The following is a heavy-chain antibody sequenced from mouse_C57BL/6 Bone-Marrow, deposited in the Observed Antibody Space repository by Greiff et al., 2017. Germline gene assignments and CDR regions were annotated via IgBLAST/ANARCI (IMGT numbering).Heavy chain of an antibody. V-gene: IGHV1-7*01. D-gene: IGHD2-1*01. Sequence: VQLQQSGAELAKPGASVKLSCKASGYTFTSYWMHWVKQRPGQGLEWIGYINPSSGYTKYNQKFKDKATLTADKPSSTAYMQLSSLTYEDSAVYYCARSIYYGNYLAWFAYWGQGTLVTVSA. CDR1: GYTFTSYW. CDR2: INPSSGYT. J-gene: IGHJ3*01. CDR3: ARSIYYGNYLAWFAY.